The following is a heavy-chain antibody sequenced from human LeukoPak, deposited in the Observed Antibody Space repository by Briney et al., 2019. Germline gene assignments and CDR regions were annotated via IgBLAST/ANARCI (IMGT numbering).Heavy chain of an antibody. V-gene: IGHV3-23*01. J-gene: IGHJ4*02. CDR2: ISGSGGST. CDR3: AKSPAGSSWPSIDY. Sequence: GGSLRLSCAASGFTFSSYAMSWVRQTPGKGLECVAPISGSGGSTYYADSVRGRFIVSRDNSKNMLYLQMNSLRVDDTAVYYCAKSPAGSSWPSIDYWGQGTLVAVSS. D-gene: IGHD6-13*01. CDR1: GFTFSSYA.